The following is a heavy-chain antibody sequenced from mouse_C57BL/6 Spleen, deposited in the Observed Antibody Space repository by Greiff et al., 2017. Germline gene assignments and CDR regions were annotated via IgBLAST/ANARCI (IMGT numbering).Heavy chain of an antibody. CDR3: ARSCYDGYYGAY. D-gene: IGHD2-3*01. CDR2: IYPGDGDT. CDR1: GYAFSSYW. V-gene: IGHV1-80*01. J-gene: IGHJ3*01. Sequence: VQLQQSGAELVKPGASVKFSCKASGYAFSSYWMNWVKQRPGKGLEWIGQIYPGDGDTNYNGKFKGKATLTADKSSSTAYMQLSSLTSEDSAVYFGARSCYDGYYGAYWGQGTLVTVSA.